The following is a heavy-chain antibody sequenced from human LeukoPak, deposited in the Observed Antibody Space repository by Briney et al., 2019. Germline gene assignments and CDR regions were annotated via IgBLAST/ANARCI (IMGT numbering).Heavy chain of an antibody. Sequence: GSLRLSCAASGFIFSSYGMNWVRQPPGKGLEWIGEINHSGSTNSNPSLKSRVTISVDTSKNQFSLKLSSVTAADTAVYYCARSHYYDSSGSQNNWFDPWGQGTLVTVSS. V-gene: IGHV4-34*01. CDR2: INHSGST. CDR1: GFIFSSYG. CDR3: ARSHYYDSSGSQNNWFDP. D-gene: IGHD3-22*01. J-gene: IGHJ5*02.